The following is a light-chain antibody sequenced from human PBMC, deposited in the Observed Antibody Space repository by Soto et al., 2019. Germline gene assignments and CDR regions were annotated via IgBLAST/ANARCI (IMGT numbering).Light chain of an antibody. CDR2: AAS. CDR1: QSVTTW. CDR3: QQYGSSPWT. V-gene: IGKV1-5*01. Sequence: DIQMTQSPSTLSASVGDRVAITCRASQSVTTWLAWYQQKPGTAPRLLIHAASSLNTGVPSRFSGSGAGTEFTLTISRLEPEDFAVYYCQQYGSSPWTFGQGTKV. J-gene: IGKJ1*01.